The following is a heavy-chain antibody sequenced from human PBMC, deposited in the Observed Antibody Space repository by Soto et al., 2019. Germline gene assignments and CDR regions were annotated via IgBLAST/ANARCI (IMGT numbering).Heavy chain of an antibody. CDR1: GGSFSGYY. V-gene: IGHV4-34*01. CDR3: ARGRIPAAMGNYYYYMDV. D-gene: IGHD2-2*01. Sequence: SETLSLTCAVYGGSFSGYYWSWIRQPPGKGLEWIGEINHSGSTNYNPSLKSRVTISVDTSKNQFSLKLSSVTAADTAVYYCARGRIPAAMGNYYYYMDVWGKGTTVTVSS. J-gene: IGHJ6*03. CDR2: INHSGST.